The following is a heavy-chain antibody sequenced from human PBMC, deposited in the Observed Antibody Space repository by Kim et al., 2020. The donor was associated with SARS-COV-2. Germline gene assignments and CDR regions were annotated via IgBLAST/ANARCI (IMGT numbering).Heavy chain of an antibody. J-gene: IGHJ5*02. D-gene: IGHD6-19*01. V-gene: IGHV4-34*01. Sequence: SETLSLTCAVYGGSFSGYYWSWIRQPPGKGLEWIGEINHSGSTNYNPSLKSRVTISVDTSKNQFSLKLSSVTAADTAVYYCAREATYSSGWGTNWFNPWGQVTVVTVSS. CDR2: INHSGST. CDR3: AREATYSSGWGTNWFNP. CDR1: GGSFSGYY.